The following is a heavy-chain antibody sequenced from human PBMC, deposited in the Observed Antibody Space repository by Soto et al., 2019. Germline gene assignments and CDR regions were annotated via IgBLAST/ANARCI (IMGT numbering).Heavy chain of an antibody. CDR2: ISSSSSYI. CDR3: ARVPRATDAFDI. CDR1: GFTFSSYS. Sequence: EVQLVESGGGLVKPGGSLRLSCAASGFTFSSYSMNWVRQAPGKGLEWVSSISSSSSYIYYAVSVKGRFTISRDNAKNSLYLQMNSLRAEDTAVYYCARVPRATDAFDIWGQGTMVTVSS. J-gene: IGHJ3*02. V-gene: IGHV3-21*01. D-gene: IGHD5-12*01.